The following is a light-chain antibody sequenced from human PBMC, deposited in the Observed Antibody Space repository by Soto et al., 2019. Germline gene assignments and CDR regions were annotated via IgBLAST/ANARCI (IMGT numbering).Light chain of an antibody. Sequence: DIQLTQSPPSVSASVGDRVTRTCRARQDVGKWLAWYQQKPGKAPTLLIHGASSLQSGVPPRYSGSGYGTDFTLTISSLQPEDFATYYCQQANSFPITFGQGTRLENK. CDR2: GAS. CDR1: QDVGKW. V-gene: IGKV1-12*01. J-gene: IGKJ5*01. CDR3: QQANSFPIT.